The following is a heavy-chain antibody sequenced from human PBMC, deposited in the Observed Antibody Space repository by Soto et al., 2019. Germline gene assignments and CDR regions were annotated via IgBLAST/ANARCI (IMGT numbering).Heavy chain of an antibody. J-gene: IGHJ4*02. CDR2: INPNSGGT. D-gene: IGHD5-18*01. CDR3: AREIAEIQLRGPGFDY. V-gene: IGHV1-2*04. Sequence: ASVKVSCKASGYTFTGYYMHWVRQAPGQGLEWMGWINPNSGGTNYAQKFQGWVTMTRDTSISTAYMELGRLRSDDTAVYYCAREIAEIQLRGPGFDYWGQGTLVTVSS. CDR1: GYTFTGYY.